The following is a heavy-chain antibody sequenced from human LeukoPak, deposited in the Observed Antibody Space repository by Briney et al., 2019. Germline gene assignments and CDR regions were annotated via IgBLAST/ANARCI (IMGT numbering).Heavy chain of an antibody. CDR1: GYTFTGYY. CDR3: ARDQGEMATIPDY. CDR2: INPNSGGT. Sequence: ASVKVSCKASGYTFTGYYMHWVRQAPGQGLEWMGWINPNSGGTNYAQKFQGRVTMTRDTSISTAYMELSRLRPDDTAVYYCARDQGEMATIPDYWGQGTLVTVSS. D-gene: IGHD5-24*01. V-gene: IGHV1-2*02. J-gene: IGHJ4*02.